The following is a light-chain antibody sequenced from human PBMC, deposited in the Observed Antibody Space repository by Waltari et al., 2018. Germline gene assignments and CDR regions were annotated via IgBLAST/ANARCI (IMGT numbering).Light chain of an antibody. CDR1: RSDIGGCNY. Sequence: QAALTQPPSESGSPGQSVTISCTGTRSDIGGCNYVSWYQQHPGKAPKLIIYEVTERPSGVPDRFSGSKSGNTASLTVSGLRTEDEADYYCTSYSGSDTVVFGGGTKLTVL. CDR2: EVT. J-gene: IGLJ2*01. CDR3: TSYSGSDTVV. V-gene: IGLV2-8*01.